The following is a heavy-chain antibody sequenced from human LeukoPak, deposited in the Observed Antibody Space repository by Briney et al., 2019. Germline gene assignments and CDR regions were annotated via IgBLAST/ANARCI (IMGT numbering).Heavy chain of an antibody. CDR1: GFTVSSNY. CDR2: IYTGGST. CDR3: ARVSRMLGTSTLDN. Sequence: PGGSLRLSCAASGFTVSSNYMSWVRQAPGKGLEWVSVIYTGGSTYFTDSVNGRFTISRDYSKNTLHLEMNSLRVEDTAVYYCARVSRMLGTSTLDNWGQGTLVTVSS. D-gene: IGHD1-26*01. J-gene: IGHJ4*02. V-gene: IGHV3-66*01.